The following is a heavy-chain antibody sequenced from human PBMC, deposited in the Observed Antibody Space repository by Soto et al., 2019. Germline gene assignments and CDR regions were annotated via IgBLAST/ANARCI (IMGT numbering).Heavy chain of an antibody. D-gene: IGHD1-26*01. CDR2: ISGSGGST. CDR3: APPGGDFDY. CDR1: GLTFSSYA. V-gene: IGHV3-23*01. J-gene: IGHJ4*02. Sequence: TGGSLRLSCVPSGLTFSSYAISWVRQAPGKGLEWVSAISGSGGSTYYADSVKGRFTISRDNSKNTLYLQMNSLRAEDTAVYYCAPPGGDFDYWGQGTLVTVSS.